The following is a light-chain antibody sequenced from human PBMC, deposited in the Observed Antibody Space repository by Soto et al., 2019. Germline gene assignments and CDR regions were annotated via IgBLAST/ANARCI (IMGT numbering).Light chain of an antibody. CDR1: QGVNSN. Sequence: EMVMTQSPAILSVSPGESATLSCRASQGVNSNYLAWYQQHPGQPPRLLIYGISTRATGIPARFSGSGSGTEFSLTISSLQSEDFAVYYCQQYSKWPITFGQGTRLEIK. CDR3: QQYSKWPIT. V-gene: IGKV3-15*01. J-gene: IGKJ5*01. CDR2: GIS.